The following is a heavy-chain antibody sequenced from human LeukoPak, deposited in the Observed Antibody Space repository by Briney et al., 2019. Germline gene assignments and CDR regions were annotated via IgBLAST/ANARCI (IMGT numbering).Heavy chain of an antibody. CDR3: ARDLGYCSSTSCRNWFDP. V-gene: IGHV1-18*01. CDR2: ISAYNGNT. D-gene: IGHD2-2*01. CDR1: GYTFTSYG. Sequence: ASVKVSCKASGYTFTSYGISWVRQAPGQGLEWMGWISAYNGNTNYAQKLQGRVTMTTDTSTSTAYMELRSLRSDDTAVHYCARDLGYCSSTSCRNWFDPWGQGTLVTVSS. J-gene: IGHJ5*02.